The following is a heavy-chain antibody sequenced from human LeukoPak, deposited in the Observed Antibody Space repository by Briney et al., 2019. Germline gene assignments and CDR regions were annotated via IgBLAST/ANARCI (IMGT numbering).Heavy chain of an antibody. D-gene: IGHD1-26*01. CDR2: INPNSGGT. CDR3: ARYRVGATTRLIYFDY. CDR1: GYTFTGYY. V-gene: IGHV1-2*02. J-gene: IGHJ4*02. Sequence: ASVKVSCKASGYTFTGYYMHWVRQAPGQGLEWMRWINPNSGGTNYAQKFQGRVTMTRDTSISTAYMELSRLRSDDTAVYYCARYRVGATTRLIYFDYWGQGTLVTVSS.